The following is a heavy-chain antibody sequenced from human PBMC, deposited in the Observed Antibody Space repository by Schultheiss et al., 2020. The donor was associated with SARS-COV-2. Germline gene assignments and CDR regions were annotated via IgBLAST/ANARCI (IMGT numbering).Heavy chain of an antibody. J-gene: IGHJ6*02. CDR2: ISYDGSNK. D-gene: IGHD2-8*02. CDR3: ARDKTRYCSGGICYLAYSIDG. CDR1: GFTFSKYA. Sequence: GGSLRLSCVVTGFTFSKYAMHWVRQAPGKGLEWVAVISYDGSNKYYADSVKGRFTISRDNSKNTLYLQMNSLRAEDTAVYYCARDKTRYCSGGICYLAYSIDGWGQGTTVTVSS. V-gene: IGHV3-30-3*01.